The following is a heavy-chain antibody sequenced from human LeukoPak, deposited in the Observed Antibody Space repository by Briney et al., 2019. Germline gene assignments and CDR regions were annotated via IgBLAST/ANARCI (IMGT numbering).Heavy chain of an antibody. CDR3: ARGIVGSRDFYFRYYFDY. J-gene: IGHJ4*02. V-gene: IGHV4-38-2*02. D-gene: IGHD3/OR15-3a*01. CDR2: IYHSGST. Sequence: SETLSLTCTVSGYSIISDYFWGCIRQPPGKGLAWIGTIYHSGSTYYSPSLKSRVTVSVDTSKNEFSLNLTSVTAADTAVYFCARGIVGSRDFYFRYYFDYRGQGTLVTASS. CDR1: GYSIISDYF.